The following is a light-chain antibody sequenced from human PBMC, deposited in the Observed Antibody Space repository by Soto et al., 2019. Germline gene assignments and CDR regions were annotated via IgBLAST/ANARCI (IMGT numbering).Light chain of an antibody. Sequence: DIQMTQSPSSLSASVGDRVTITCRASQSSSNYLNWYQQKPGKAPKLLIYAASSLQSGVPSRFSGSGSGTDFTLTISSLQPEDSATYYCQQSYSTPPTFGQGTKVEIK. CDR2: AAS. CDR3: QQSYSTPPT. V-gene: IGKV1-39*01. J-gene: IGKJ1*01. CDR1: QSSSNY.